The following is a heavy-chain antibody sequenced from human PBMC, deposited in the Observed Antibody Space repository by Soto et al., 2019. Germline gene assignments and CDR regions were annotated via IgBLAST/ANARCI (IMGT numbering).Heavy chain of an antibody. Sequence: SETLSLTCAVYGGSFSGYYWSWIRQPPGKGLEWIGEINHSGSTNYNPSLKSRVTISVDTSKNQFSLKLSSVTAADTAVYYCARVHSSAVVVVAAAQPFDYWGQGTLVTVSS. V-gene: IGHV4-34*01. J-gene: IGHJ4*02. CDR3: ARVHSSAVVVVAAAQPFDY. D-gene: IGHD2-15*01. CDR1: GGSFSGYY. CDR2: INHSGST.